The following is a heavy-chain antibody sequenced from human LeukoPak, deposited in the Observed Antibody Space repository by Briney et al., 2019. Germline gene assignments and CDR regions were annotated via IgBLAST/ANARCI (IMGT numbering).Heavy chain of an antibody. CDR1: GFTFSSYA. J-gene: IGHJ3*02. CDR3: ARDVGYRYGGDAFDI. Sequence: GRSLRLSCAASGFTFSSYAMHWARQAPGKGLEWVAVISYDGSNKYYADSVKGRFTISRDNSKNTLYLQMNSLRAEDTAVYYCARDVGYRYGGDAFDIWGQGTMVTVSS. V-gene: IGHV3-30-3*01. CDR2: ISYDGSNK. D-gene: IGHD5-18*01.